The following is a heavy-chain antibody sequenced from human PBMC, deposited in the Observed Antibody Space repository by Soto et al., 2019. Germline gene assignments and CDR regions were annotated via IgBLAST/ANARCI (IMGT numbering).Heavy chain of an antibody. Sequence: QVQLQQWGAGLLKPSETLSLTCAVYGGSFSGYYWSWIRQPPGKGLEWIGEINHSGSTNYNPSLTSRVTISVDSSKSQFSLKLSSVTAADTAVYYCARGGSRPLVRAFWFAPWGQGTLVTVSS. D-gene: IGHD6-13*01. J-gene: IGHJ5*02. V-gene: IGHV4-34*01. CDR1: GGSFSGYY. CDR3: ARGGSRPLVRAFWFAP. CDR2: INHSGST.